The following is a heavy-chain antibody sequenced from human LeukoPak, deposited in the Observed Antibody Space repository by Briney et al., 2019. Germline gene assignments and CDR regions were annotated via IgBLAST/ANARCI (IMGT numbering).Heavy chain of an antibody. V-gene: IGHV3-23*01. J-gene: IGHJ4*02. CDR2: ISGSGGST. CDR1: GFTFSSYA. CDR3: AKVISSSWYEPFDY. D-gene: IGHD6-13*01. Sequence: PRGSLRLSCAASGFTFSSYAMSWVRQAPGKGLEWVSAISGSGGSTYYADSVKGRFTISRDNSKNTLYLQMNSLRAEDTAVYYCAKVISSSWYEPFDYWGQGTLVTVSS.